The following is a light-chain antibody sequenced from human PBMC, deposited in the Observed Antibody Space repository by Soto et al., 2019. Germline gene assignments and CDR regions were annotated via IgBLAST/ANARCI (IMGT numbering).Light chain of an antibody. Sequence: DIKLSQSPSFLSASVGDRVTSTCRASQGINSYLAWYQQKPGKAPKLLIYAASTLRSGVPSRFSGSGSGTEFTLTISSLQPEDFATYYCQQLNSYPITFGQGTLLE. CDR1: QGINSY. CDR3: QQLNSYPIT. J-gene: IGKJ5*01. V-gene: IGKV1-9*01. CDR2: AAS.